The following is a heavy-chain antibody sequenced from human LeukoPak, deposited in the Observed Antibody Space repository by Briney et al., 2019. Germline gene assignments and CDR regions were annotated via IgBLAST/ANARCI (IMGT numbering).Heavy chain of an antibody. CDR2: IYTGGST. J-gene: IGHJ5*02. Sequence: GASLRLSCASSGITLSSNYMTWVRQPPGTGLHWVAFIYTGGSTYYADSVKARFPISRHSSKNTLYLQKSSVIVDETAVYYCGRVVPYSEGKPFDPWGQGTLVTVSS. CDR3: GRVVPYSEGKPFDP. D-gene: IGHD2-15*01. CDR1: GITLSSNY. V-gene: IGHV3-66*01.